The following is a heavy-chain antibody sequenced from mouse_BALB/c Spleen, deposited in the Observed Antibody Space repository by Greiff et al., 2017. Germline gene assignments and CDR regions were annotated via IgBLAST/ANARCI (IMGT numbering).Heavy chain of an antibody. V-gene: IGHV14-1*02. CDR1: GFNIKDYY. D-gene: IGHD1-2*01. CDR3: ARGYGYGVDV. J-gene: IGHJ1*01. Sequence: EVQLQQSGAELVRPGALVKLSCKASGFNIKDYYMHWVKQRPEQGLEWIGWIDPENGNTIYDPKFQGKASITADTSSNTAYLQLSSLTSEDTAVYYCARGYGYGVDVWGAGTTVTVSS. CDR2: IDPENGNT.